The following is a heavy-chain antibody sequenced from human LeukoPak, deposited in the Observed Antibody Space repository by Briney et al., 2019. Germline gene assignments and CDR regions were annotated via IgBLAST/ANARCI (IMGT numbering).Heavy chain of an antibody. J-gene: IGHJ6*04. D-gene: IGHD1-26*01. CDR3: ARGSGSYYDCYGMDV. CDR1: GGSFSGYY. CDR2: INHSGST. V-gene: IGHV4-34*01. Sequence: SETLSLTCAVYGGSFSGYYWSWIRQPPEKGLEWIWEINHSGSTNYNPSLKSRVTISVDTSKNQFSLKLSSVTAADTAVYYCARGSGSYYDCYGMDVWGKGTTVTVSS.